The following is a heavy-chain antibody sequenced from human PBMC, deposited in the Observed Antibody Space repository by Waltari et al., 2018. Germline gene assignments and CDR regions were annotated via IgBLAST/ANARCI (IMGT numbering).Heavy chain of an antibody. D-gene: IGHD4-17*01. CDR2: IYYSGST. CDR1: GGSISSSSYY. Sequence: QLQLQESGPGLVKSSETLSLTCTVSGGSISSSSYYWGWIRQPPGKGLEWIGSIYYSGSTYYNPSLKSRVTISVDTSKNQFSLKLSSVTAADTAVYYCGSGTVTSDAFDIWGQGTMVTVSS. CDR3: GSGTVTSDAFDI. V-gene: IGHV4-39*07. J-gene: IGHJ3*02.